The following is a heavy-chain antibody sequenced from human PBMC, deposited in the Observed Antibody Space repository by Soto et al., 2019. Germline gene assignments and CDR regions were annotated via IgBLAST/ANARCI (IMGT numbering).Heavy chain of an antibody. V-gene: IGHV4-59*01. D-gene: IGHD3-3*01. CDR1: GGSISSYY. CDR3: ARDSSFGFWSAKGAFDI. J-gene: IGHJ3*02. CDR2: IHDSGST. Sequence: QVQLQESGPGLVKPSETLSLTCTVSGGSISSYYWNWIRQFPGKGLEWIGYIHDSGSTTYNPSLKSRVTISVDTSKNQFSLKLSSVTAADTVVYYCARDSSFGFWSAKGAFDIWGQGTMVTVPS.